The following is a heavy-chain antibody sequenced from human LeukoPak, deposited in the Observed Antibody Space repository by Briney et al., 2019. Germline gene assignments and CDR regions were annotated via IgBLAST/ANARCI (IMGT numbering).Heavy chain of an antibody. J-gene: IGHJ4*02. Sequence: GASVKVSCKASGYTFIDYGITWVRQAPGQGLEWVGWISASNGDTSYARKLQDRLTMTTDTSTSTAYMELRSLRSEDTAVYYCARVAYSSSWQTNYYFDYWGQGTLVTVSS. V-gene: IGHV1-18*01. CDR2: ISASNGDT. D-gene: IGHD6-13*01. CDR1: GYTFIDYG. CDR3: ARVAYSSSWQTNYYFDY.